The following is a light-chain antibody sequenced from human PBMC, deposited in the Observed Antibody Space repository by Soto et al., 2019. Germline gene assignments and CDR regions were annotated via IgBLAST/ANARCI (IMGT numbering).Light chain of an antibody. V-gene: IGLV2-14*03. CDR1: SSDVGGYNY. J-gene: IGLJ1*01. Sequence: QSVLTQPASASGSPGQSITISCTGTSSDVGGYNYVSWYQHHPRKAPKLIIYDDSNRPSGVSNTFSGSKSGISASFTIFVIQLEGEAEYYGSWYAIRNSRQILFGTVSKVSVL. CDR2: DDS. CDR3: SWYAIRNSRQIL.